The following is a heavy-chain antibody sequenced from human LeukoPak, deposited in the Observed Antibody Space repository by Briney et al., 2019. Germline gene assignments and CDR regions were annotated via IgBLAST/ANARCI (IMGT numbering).Heavy chain of an antibody. V-gene: IGHV4-34*01. CDR3: ARLGGYFDWLPLYYYYMDV. D-gene: IGHD3-9*01. Sequence: SETLSLTCAVYGGSFSGYYWSWIRQPPGKGLEWIGSIYYSGSTYYNPSLKSRVTISVDTSKNQFSLKLSSVTAADTAVYYCARLGGYFDWLPLYYYYMDVWGKGTTVTISS. J-gene: IGHJ6*03. CDR1: GGSFSGYY. CDR2: IYYSGST.